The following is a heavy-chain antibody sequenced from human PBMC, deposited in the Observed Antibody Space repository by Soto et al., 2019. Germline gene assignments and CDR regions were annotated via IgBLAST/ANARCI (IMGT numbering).Heavy chain of an antibody. V-gene: IGHV1-24*01. CDR1: GYSLSELS. Sequence: ASVKVSCTISGYSLSELSIHWLRHAPGKGLEWMGGFDPEDGETIYAQKFQGRVTMTEDTSTDTAYMELSSLRSEDTAVYYCEKVGSGSYTKGTWDYWGQGTLVTVSS. J-gene: IGHJ4*02. D-gene: IGHD1-26*01. CDR2: FDPEDGET. CDR3: EKVGSGSYTKGTWDY.